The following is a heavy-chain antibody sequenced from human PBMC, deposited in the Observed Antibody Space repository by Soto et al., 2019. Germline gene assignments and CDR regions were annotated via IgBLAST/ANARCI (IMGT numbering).Heavy chain of an antibody. CDR1: VFNFGPVC. CDR2: INSDGSTI. Sequence: QPEGSQRHSCSASVFNFGPVCMHWVRQATGKGLEWVSHINSDGSTIVYTDSVRCRFTISRDNAKITLFLLMNSMRVEDRVVYDCVSDRGSPASFDTLGQGKILTVSS. D-gene: IGHD1-26*01. J-gene: IGHJ3*02. CDR3: VSDRGSPASFDT. V-gene: IGHV3-74*01.